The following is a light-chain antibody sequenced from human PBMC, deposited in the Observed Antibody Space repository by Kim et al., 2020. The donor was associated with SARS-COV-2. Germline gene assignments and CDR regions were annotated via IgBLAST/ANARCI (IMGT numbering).Light chain of an antibody. V-gene: IGLV1-51*01. CDR3: GTWDSSLSAWV. J-gene: IGLJ3*02. Sequence: GQKVTISCSRSSSNIGNNYVSWYQQFPGTAPKLLIYDNNKRPSGIPDRFSGSKSGTSATLGITGLQTGDEADYYCGTWDSSLSAWVFGGGTQLTVL. CDR2: DNN. CDR1: SSNIGNNY.